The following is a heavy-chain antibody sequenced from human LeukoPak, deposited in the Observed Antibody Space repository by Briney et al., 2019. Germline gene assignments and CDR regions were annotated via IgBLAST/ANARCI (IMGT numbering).Heavy chain of an antibody. J-gene: IGHJ4*02. CDR2: MNPNSGNT. Sequence: ASVKVSCKASGYTFTSYDINWVRQATGQGLEWMGWMNPNSGNTGYAQKFQGRVTITRNTSISTAYMELSSLSSEDTAVYYCARGRAVAGRSPLDLGYWGQGTLVTVSS. D-gene: IGHD6-19*01. V-gene: IGHV1-8*03. CDR3: ARGRAVAGRSPLDLGY. CDR1: GYTFTSYD.